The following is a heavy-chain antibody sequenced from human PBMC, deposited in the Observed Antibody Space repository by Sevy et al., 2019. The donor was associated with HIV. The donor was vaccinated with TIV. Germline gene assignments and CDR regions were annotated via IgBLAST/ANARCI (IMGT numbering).Heavy chain of an antibody. V-gene: IGHV1-2*06. CDR2: INPNSGVT. J-gene: IGHJ3*02. D-gene: IGHD3-9*01. CDR3: VREDNNAPRTILSFDI. Sequence: ASVKVSCKATGYMFSDYNMHWVRQAPGQGLEWMALINPNSGVTIYAQKFRGGVSLTRDTSMSTAYMELSALTSDDTAVYYCVREDNNAPRTILSFDIWGQGTMVTVSS. CDR1: GYMFSDYN.